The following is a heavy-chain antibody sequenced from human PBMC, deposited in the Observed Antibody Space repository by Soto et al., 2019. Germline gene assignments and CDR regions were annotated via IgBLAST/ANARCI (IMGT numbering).Heavy chain of an antibody. V-gene: IGHV1-3*01. CDR1: GYTFTSYA. J-gene: IGHJ6*02. CDR2: INAGNGNT. Sequence: ASVKGSCKASGYTFTSYAMHWVRQAPGQRLEWMGWINAGNGNTKYSQKFQGRVTITRDTSASTAYMELSSLRSEDTAVYYCAREDTAMAYYYYGMDVWGQGTTVTVSS. CDR3: AREDTAMAYYYYGMDV. D-gene: IGHD5-18*01.